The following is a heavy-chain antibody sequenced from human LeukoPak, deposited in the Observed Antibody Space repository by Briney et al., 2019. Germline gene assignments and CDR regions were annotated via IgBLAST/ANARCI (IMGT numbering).Heavy chain of an antibody. D-gene: IGHD3-16*02. V-gene: IGHV3-30*03. CDR2: ISYDGSNK. J-gene: IGHJ6*03. Sequence: GGSLRLSCAASGFTFSSYGMSWIRQAPGKGLEWVAVISYDGSNKYYADSVKGRFTISRDNSKNTLYLQMNSLRAEDTAVYYCARDRVIDYYYYYYMDVWGKGTTVTVSS. CDR1: GFTFSSYG. CDR3: ARDRVIDYYYYYYMDV.